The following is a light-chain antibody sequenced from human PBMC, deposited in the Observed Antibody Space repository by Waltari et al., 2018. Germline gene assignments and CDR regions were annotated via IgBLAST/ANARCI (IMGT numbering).Light chain of an antibody. Sequence: QSALTQPASVSGSPGQSTTIPCTGTSSYIGAYNYVPWYQQHPGKAPKLMIYEVTKRPSGVSDRFSGSKSGNTASLTISGLQSEDEADYYCCSYTISDTYVFGTGTKVTVL. CDR1: SSYIGAYNY. J-gene: IGLJ1*01. CDR3: CSYTISDTYV. V-gene: IGLV2-14*01. CDR2: EVT.